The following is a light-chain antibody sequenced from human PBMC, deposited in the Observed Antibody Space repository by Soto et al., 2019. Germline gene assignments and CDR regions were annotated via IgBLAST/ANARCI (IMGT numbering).Light chain of an antibody. CDR3: QTWDTGVQV. CDR1: SGHSSYA. CDR2: VNSDGSH. V-gene: IGLV4-69*01. Sequence: QSVLTQSPSASASLGASVKLTCTLSSGHSSYAIAWHQQQPEKGPRYLMKVNSDGSHSMGAGIPDRFSGSSSGAERYVTISSLQSEDEADYHCQTWDTGVQVFGGGTKVTVL. J-gene: IGLJ2*01.